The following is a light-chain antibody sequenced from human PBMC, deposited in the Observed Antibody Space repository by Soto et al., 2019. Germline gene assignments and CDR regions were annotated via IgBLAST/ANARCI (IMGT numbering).Light chain of an antibody. J-gene: IGKJ1*01. V-gene: IGKV1-5*03. CDR3: QHYNSYSEA. Sequence: DIPMNQSPATLSGSVGDRVTIPCRASQTISSWLAWYQQKPGKAPKLLIYKASTLKSGVPSRFSGSGSGTEFTLTISSLQPDDFATYYCQHYNSYSEAFGQGTIVDI. CDR2: KAS. CDR1: QTISSW.